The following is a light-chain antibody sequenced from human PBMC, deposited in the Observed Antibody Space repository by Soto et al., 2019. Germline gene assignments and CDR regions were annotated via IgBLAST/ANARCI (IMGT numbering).Light chain of an antibody. CDR2: DVI. Sequence: SALTQPASVSGAPGQSVTISCTGTSSDVGGYNYVSWYQQHPGKAPKLMIYDVIKRPSGVPDRFSGSKSGNSASLTISGLQAEDEADYFCCSYAGSYTYVFGTGTKVTVL. CDR1: SSDVGGYNY. CDR3: CSYAGSYTYV. J-gene: IGLJ1*01. V-gene: IGLV2-11*01.